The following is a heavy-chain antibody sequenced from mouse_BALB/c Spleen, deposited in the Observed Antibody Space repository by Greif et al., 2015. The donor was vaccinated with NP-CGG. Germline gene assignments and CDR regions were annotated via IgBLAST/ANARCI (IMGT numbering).Heavy chain of an antibody. J-gene: IGHJ3*01. D-gene: IGHD4-1*01. V-gene: IGHV14-3*02. CDR1: GFNIKDTY. CDR2: IDPANGDT. CDR3: ATGTRFAY. Sequence: EVKLVESGAELVKPGASVKLSCTASGFNIKDTYMHWVKQRPEQGLEWIGRIDPANGDTKYDPKFQGKATITADTSSNTAYLQLSSLTSEDTAVYYCATGTRFAYWGQGTLVTVSA.